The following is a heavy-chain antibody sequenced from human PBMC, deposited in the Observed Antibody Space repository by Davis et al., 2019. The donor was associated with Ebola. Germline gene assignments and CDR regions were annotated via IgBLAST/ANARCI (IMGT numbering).Heavy chain of an antibody. J-gene: IGHJ4*02. CDR3: AVWFTTVTTESGY. V-gene: IGHV4-34*01. D-gene: IGHD4-17*01. CDR1: GGSFSDYF. CDR2: ISHHNGYT. Sequence: SETLSLTCAVYGGSFSDYFWSWIRQPPEKGLEWIGEISHHNGYTNYNPSLKSRVTMFADTSKNQLSLKLSSVTAADLAVYYCAVWFTTVTTESGYWGQGTLVTVSS.